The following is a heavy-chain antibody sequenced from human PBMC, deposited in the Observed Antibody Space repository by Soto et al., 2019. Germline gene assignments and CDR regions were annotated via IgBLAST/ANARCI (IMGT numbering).Heavy chain of an antibody. D-gene: IGHD1-26*01. CDR1: VFTFSSYS. CDR3: ARGWDLLPPDY. CDR2: ISISSTYI. V-gene: IGHV3-21*01. J-gene: IGHJ4*02. Sequence: EVQLVESGGGLVKPGGSLRLSCAASVFTFSSYSMNWVRQAPGKGLEWVSSISISSTYIYYADSVKVRFTISRDNAEDSLYLQMNSLRAEDTAVYYCARGWDLLPPDYWGQGTLVTVSS.